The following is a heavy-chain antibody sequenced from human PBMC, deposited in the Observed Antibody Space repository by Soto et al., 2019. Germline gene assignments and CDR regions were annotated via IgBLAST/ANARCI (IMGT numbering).Heavy chain of an antibody. CDR3: ARDFKESQYYYYCMDV. J-gene: IGHJ6*03. D-gene: IGHD3-10*01. Sequence: EVQLVASGGGLVKPGGSLRLSCVVSGFTFSSYSMNWVRQAPGKGLEWVSSISSGSNYTYYADSVKGRFPISRDNAKNSVYLQMNSLRAEDTALYYCARDFKESQYYYYCMDVWGKGTTVTVSS. V-gene: IGHV3-21*06. CDR2: ISSGSNYT. CDR1: GFTFSSYS.